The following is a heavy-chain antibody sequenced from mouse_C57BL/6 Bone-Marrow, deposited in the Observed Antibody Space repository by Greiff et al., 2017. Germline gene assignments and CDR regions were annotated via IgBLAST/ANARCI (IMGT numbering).Heavy chain of an antibody. Sequence: QVQLKQSGPGLVQPSQCLSITCTVSGFSLTSYGVHWVRQSPGKGLEWLGVIWRGGSTDYNAAFMSRLSINKDNSTSQVFFKMNSLQAADTAIYYCAKNPYYYGISYDWYFGVWGTGPTVTVSS. CDR3: AKNPYYYGISYDWYFGV. D-gene: IGHD1-1*01. J-gene: IGHJ1*03. V-gene: IGHV2-5*01. CDR1: GFSLTSYG. CDR2: IWRGGST.